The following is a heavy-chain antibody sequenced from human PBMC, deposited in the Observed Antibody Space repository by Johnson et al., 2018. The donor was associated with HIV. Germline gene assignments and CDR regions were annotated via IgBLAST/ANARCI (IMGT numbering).Heavy chain of an antibody. D-gene: IGHD1-26*01. J-gene: IGHJ3*02. CDR3: ASLVLDLLVKAPLSVVFDACDI. V-gene: IGHV3-30*03. CDR1: GFTFSSYG. CDR2: ISYDGSNK. Sequence: QVQLVESGGGVVQPGRSLRLSCAASGFTFSSYGMHWVRQAPGKGLEWVAVISYDGSNKYYADSVKGRFTISRDNSKNTLYLQMNSLRAEDTAVYYCASLVLDLLVKAPLSVVFDACDIWGQGTMVTVSS.